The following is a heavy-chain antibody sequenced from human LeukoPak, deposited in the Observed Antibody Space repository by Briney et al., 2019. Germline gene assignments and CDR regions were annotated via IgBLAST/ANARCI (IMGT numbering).Heavy chain of an antibody. CDR1: GGSFSGYY. CDR2: INHSGST. CDR3: ARGVSVGATRGFDY. J-gene: IGHJ4*02. V-gene: IGHV4-34*01. D-gene: IGHD1-26*01. Sequence: SETLSLTCAVYGGSFSGYYWSWIRQPPGKGLEWIGEINHSGSTNYNPSLKSRVTISVDTSKNQFSLKLSSVTAADTAVYYCARGVSVGATRGFDYWGQGTLVTVSS.